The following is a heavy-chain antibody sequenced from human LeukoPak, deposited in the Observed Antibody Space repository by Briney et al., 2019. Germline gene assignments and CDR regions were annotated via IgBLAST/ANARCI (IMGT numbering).Heavy chain of an antibody. CDR2: IIPIFGTA. CDR1: GGTFSSYA. CDR3: ASVPRPSVSGGYYYYMDV. D-gene: IGHD4-17*01. J-gene: IGHJ6*03. V-gene: IGHV1-69*05. Sequence: SVKVSCKASGGTFSSYAISWVRQAPGQGLEWMGGIIPIFGTANYAQKFQGRVTITTDESTSTAYMELSSLRSEDTAVYYCASVPRPSVSGGYYYYMDVWGKGTTVTVSS.